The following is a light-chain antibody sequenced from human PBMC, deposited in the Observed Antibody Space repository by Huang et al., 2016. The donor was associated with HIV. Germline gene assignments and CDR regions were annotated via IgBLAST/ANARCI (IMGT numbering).Light chain of an antibody. CDR1: QGLANY. CDR2: DAS. J-gene: IGKJ4*01. V-gene: IGKV3-11*01. CDR3: QQRCNWQLT. Sequence: EIVLTQSPATLSLSPGERATLSCRASQGLANYLAWYQQKPGQAPRILIYDASKRDTGIPAGFVGRWSGTDFALTISSLEPEDFAGYCCQQRCNWQLTFGGGTKVEIK.